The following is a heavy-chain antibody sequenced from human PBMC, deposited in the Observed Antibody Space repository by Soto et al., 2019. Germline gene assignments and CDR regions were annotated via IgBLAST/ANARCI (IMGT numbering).Heavy chain of an antibody. J-gene: IGHJ4*02. D-gene: IGHD6-6*01. CDR2: IDPSDSYI. CDR1: GYSFTSSW. CDR3: ARRGSSSSFFYDS. V-gene: IGHV5-10-1*01. Sequence: PGESLKISCQGSGYSFTSSWISWVRQMPGEGLEWMGRIDPSDSYINYSPSFQGRVTISADKSISTAYLQWSSLKASDTAMYYCARRGSSSSFFYDSWGQGTLVTLSS.